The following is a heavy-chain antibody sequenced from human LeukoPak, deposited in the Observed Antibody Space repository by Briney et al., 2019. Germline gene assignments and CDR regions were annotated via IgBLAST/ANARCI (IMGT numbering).Heavy chain of an antibody. CDR1: GFTFSDYY. CDR3: ARAGSLYYYDSSGYLFDY. V-gene: IGHV3-11*01. J-gene: IGHJ4*02. D-gene: IGHD3-22*01. CDR2: ISSSGSTI. Sequence: GGSLRLSCAASGFTFSDYYMSWIRQAPGKGLEWVSYISSSGSTIYYADSVKGRFTISRDNAKNSLYLQMNSLRAEDTAVYYCARAGSLYYYDSSGYLFDYWGQGTLVTVSS.